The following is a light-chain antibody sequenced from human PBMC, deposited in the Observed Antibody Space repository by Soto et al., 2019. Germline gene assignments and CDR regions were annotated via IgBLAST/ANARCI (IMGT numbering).Light chain of an antibody. CDR1: QSVLYNSNNKNY. CDR2: WAS. CDR3: QQYYSTLT. J-gene: IGKJ4*01. Sequence: DIVMTQSPDSLAVSLGERATINCKSSQSVLYNSNNKNYLAWYQQKAGQPPRLLIYWASTRESGVPDRFSGSGSGTDFTLTISSLQAEDVAVYYCQQYYSTLTFGGGTKVEI. V-gene: IGKV4-1*01.